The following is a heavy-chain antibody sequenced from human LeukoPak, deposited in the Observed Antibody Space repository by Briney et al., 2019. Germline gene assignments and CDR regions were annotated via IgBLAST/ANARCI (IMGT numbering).Heavy chain of an antibody. D-gene: IGHD1-26*01. Sequence: PGGSLRLSCAASGFTFSNYGMHWVGQAPGKWLEWVASIRYDGFNKYYADSLKGRFTISRDNSKNTLYLQMNSLRAEDTAVYYCAKKTIVGATVDAFDIWGQGTMVIVSS. CDR1: GFTFSNYG. CDR3: AKKTIVGATVDAFDI. V-gene: IGHV3-30*02. CDR2: IRYDGFNK. J-gene: IGHJ3*02.